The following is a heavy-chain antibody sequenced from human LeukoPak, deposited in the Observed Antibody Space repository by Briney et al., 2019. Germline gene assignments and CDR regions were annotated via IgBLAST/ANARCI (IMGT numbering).Heavy chain of an antibody. CDR1: GFTFSSYA. V-gene: IGHV3-23*01. D-gene: IGHD4-23*01. CDR3: AKDRDYGGNSAVIDY. J-gene: IGHJ4*02. Sequence: GGSLRLSCAASGFTFSSYAMSWVRQAPGKGLEWVSAISGSGGSTYYADSVKGRFTISRDNSKNTLYLQMNSLRAEDTAVYYCAKDRDYGGNSAVIDYWGQGTLVTVSS. CDR2: ISGSGGST.